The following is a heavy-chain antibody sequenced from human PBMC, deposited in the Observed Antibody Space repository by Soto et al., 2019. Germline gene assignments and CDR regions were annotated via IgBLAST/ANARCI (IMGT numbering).Heavy chain of an antibody. D-gene: IGHD2-15*01. Sequence: ASVKVSCKASGYSCRSYGIQWVRQAPGLSLKWMRWINADNGDTKYSQNLQDRVTIIRDTSASTVYMELSSLRTEATAVYHCARVGRKYRRWFDPCGQVSLVTVSS. CDR3: ARVGRKYRRWFDP. J-gene: IGHJ5*02. V-gene: IGHV1-3*01. CDR1: GYSCRSYG. CDR2: INADNGDT.